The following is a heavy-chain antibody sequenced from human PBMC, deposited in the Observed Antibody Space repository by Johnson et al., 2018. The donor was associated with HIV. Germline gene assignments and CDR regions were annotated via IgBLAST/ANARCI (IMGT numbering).Heavy chain of an antibody. D-gene: IGHD6-19*01. V-gene: IGHV3-66*02. CDR2: IYSGGST. CDR1: GFTFDDYD. Sequence: VESGGGLVQPGGSLRLSCAASGFTFDDYDMSWVRQAPGKGLEWVSVIYSGGSTYYADYVKGRFIISSDNSKNTLYLQMNSQRSEDTAVYYCASTSSGWFYAFDIWGQGTMVTVSS. CDR3: ASTSSGWFYAFDI. J-gene: IGHJ3*02.